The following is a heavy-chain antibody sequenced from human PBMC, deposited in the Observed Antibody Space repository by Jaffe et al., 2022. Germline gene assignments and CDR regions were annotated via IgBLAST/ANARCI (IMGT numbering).Heavy chain of an antibody. D-gene: IGHD6-13*01. Sequence: EVQLVESGGGLVQPGRSLRLSCTASGFTFGDYAMSWFRQAPGKGLEWVGFIRSKAYGGTTEYAASVKGRFTISRDDSKSIAYLQMNSLKTEDTAVYYCTRDRGYSSSWYQPPQYYYFDYWGQGTLVTVSS. CDR2: IRSKAYGGTT. CDR3: TRDRGYSSSWYQPPQYYYFDY. J-gene: IGHJ4*02. CDR1: GFTFGDYA. V-gene: IGHV3-49*03.